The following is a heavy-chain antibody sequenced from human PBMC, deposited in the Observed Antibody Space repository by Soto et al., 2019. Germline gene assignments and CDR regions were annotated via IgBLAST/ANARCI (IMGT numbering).Heavy chain of an antibody. CDR3: AREVVLYSGYDSSHFDY. CDR2: ISSSSSTI. Sequence: GGSLRLSCAASGFTFSSYSMNWVRQAPGKGLEWVSYISSSSSTIYYADSVKGRFTISRDNAKNSLYLQMNSLRDEDTAVYYCAREVVLYSGYDSSHFDYWGQGTLVTVSS. V-gene: IGHV3-48*02. D-gene: IGHD5-12*01. CDR1: GFTFSSYS. J-gene: IGHJ4*02.